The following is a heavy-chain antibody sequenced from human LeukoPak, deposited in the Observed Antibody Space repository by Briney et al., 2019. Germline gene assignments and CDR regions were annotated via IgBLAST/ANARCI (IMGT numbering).Heavy chain of an antibody. CDR2: IYASGST. CDR3: ARTERYQNGDSTPFDY. CDR1: GGSISSGSDY. J-gene: IGHJ4*02. Sequence: SETLSLTCTVSGGSISSGSDYGSWIRQPAGKGLEWIGRIYASGSTNYNPSLKSRVTISVDTSKNQFSLKLSSVTAADTAMYYCARTERYQNGDSTPFDYWGQGTLVTVSS. D-gene: IGHD4-17*01. V-gene: IGHV4-61*02.